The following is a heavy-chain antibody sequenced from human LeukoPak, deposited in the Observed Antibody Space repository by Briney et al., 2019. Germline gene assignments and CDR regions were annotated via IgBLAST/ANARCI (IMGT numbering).Heavy chain of an antibody. V-gene: IGHV4-59*01. CDR1: GGSISSYY. J-gene: IGHJ3*02. CDR2: IYYGGST. CDR3: ARASSGYRFGAFDI. Sequence: SETLSLTCTVSGGSISSYYWSWIRQPPGKGLEWIGYIYYGGSTNYNPSLKSRVTISVDTSKNQFSLKLSSVTAADTAVYYCARASSGYRFGAFDIWGQGTMVTVSS. D-gene: IGHD5-18*01.